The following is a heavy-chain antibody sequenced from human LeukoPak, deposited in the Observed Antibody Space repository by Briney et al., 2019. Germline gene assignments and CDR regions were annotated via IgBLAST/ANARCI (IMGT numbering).Heavy chain of an antibody. CDR3: ARGPDSGSHFAWFDP. D-gene: IGHD3-10*01. CDR2: INHSGST. V-gene: IGHV4-34*01. CDR1: GGSFSGFC. J-gene: IGHJ5*02. Sequence: SETLSLTCAVYGGSFSGFCWSWVRQPPGKGLEWIGEINHSGSTHYNPSFKSRVTILVDTSRNQFSLKLTSVTAADTAVYYCARGPDSGSHFAWFDPWGQGTLVIVSS.